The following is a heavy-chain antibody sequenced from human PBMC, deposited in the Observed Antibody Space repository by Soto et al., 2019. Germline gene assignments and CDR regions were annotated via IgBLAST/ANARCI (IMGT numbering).Heavy chain of an antibody. CDR2: INPNSGGT. D-gene: IGHD1-7*01. CDR1: GYTFTGYY. J-gene: IGHJ4*02. Sequence: ASVKVSCKASGYTFTGYYMHWVRQAPGQGLEWMGWINPNSGGTNYAQKFQGWVTMTRDTSISTAYMELSRLRSDDTAVYYCARSELRRITPIDYWGQGTLVTVSS. V-gene: IGHV1-2*04. CDR3: ARSELRRITPIDY.